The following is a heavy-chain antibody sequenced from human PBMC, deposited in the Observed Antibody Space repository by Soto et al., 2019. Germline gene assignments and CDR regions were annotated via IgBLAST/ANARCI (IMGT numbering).Heavy chain of an antibody. CDR1: GYTFTSYA. D-gene: IGHD5-18*01. CDR3: ARLNVDTAMATDFDDYYYMDV. V-gene: IGHV1-3*01. J-gene: IGHJ6*03. Sequence: QVQLVQSGAEVKKPGASVKVSCKASGYTFTSYAMHWVRQAPGHRPEWMGWITAGNGNTKYSQKFQGRVTITRDTSASTAYMELSSLRSEDTAVYYCARLNVDTAMATDFDDYYYMDVWGKGTTVTVSS. CDR2: ITAGNGNT.